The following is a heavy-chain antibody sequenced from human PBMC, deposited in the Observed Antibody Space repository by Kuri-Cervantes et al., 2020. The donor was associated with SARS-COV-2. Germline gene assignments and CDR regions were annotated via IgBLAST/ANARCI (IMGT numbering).Heavy chain of an antibody. J-gene: IGHJ6*02. CDR1: GFTFSSYA. Sequence: GESLKISCAASGFTFSSYAMSWVRQAPGKGLEWVAVISYDGSNKYYADSVKGRFTISRDNSKNTLYLQMNSLRAEDTAVYYCARVWRGELYYYYGMDVWGQGTTVTVSS. CDR3: ARVWRGELYYYYGMDV. V-gene: IGHV3-30-3*01. D-gene: IGHD3-3*01. CDR2: ISYDGSNK.